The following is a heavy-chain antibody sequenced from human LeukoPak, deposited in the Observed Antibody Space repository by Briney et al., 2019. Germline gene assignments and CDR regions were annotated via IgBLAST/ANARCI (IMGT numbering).Heavy chain of an antibody. D-gene: IGHD5-24*01. V-gene: IGHV3-53*01. CDR1: GFPFSSNY. CDR2: IYSGGST. CDR3: ARVTRDGYNTWYFDY. J-gene: IGHJ4*02. Sequence: PGGSLSLSCAASGFPFSSNYMSWVRQAPGKGLEWVSVIYSGGSTYYADSVKGRFTISRDNSKNTLYLHMNSLRAEDTAVYYCARVTRDGYNTWYFDYWGQGTLVTVSS.